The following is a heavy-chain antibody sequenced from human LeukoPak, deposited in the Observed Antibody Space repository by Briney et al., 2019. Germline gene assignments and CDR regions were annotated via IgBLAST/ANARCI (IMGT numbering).Heavy chain of an antibody. CDR2: IYYSGST. D-gene: IGHD4-11*01. CDR1: GGSISSGGYY. CDR3: ARGATTVTTKHYYGMDV. V-gene: IGHV4-31*03. J-gene: IGHJ6*02. Sequence: SETLSLTCSVSGGSISSGGYYWSWIRQHPGKGLEWIGYIYYSGSTYYNPSLKSRVTISVDTSKNQFSLKLSSVTAADTAVYYCARGATTVTTKHYYGMDVWGQGTTVTVSS.